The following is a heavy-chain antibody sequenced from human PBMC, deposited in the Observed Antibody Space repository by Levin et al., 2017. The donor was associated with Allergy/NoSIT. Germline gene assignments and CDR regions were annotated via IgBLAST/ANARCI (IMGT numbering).Heavy chain of an antibody. Sequence: GESLKISCAASGFTFSSYAMHWVRQAPGKGLEWVAVISYDGSNKYYADSVKGRFTISRDNSKNTLYLQMNSLRAEDTAVYYCARVPIGKVPKPPRYWGQGTLVTVSS. J-gene: IGHJ4*02. CDR2: ISYDGSNK. CDR3: ARVPIGKVPKPPRY. CDR1: GFTFSSYA. V-gene: IGHV3-30-3*01.